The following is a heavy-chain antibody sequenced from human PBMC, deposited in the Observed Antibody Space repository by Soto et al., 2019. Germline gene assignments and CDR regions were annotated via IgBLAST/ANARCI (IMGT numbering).Heavy chain of an antibody. CDR3: AREGGTYNGGGFFDY. CDR2: ISFDGNNE. D-gene: IGHD1-26*01. V-gene: IGHV3-30-3*01. CDR1: VFTCGSFI. J-gene: IGHJ4*02. Sequence: GWSLRLSCSASVFTCGSFIMHWFRQAPGKGLEWVAFISFDGNNEYYADSVKGRFTISRDNSKNALLLQMNSLRAEDTAVYYCAREGGTYNGGGFFDYWGQGALVTVSS.